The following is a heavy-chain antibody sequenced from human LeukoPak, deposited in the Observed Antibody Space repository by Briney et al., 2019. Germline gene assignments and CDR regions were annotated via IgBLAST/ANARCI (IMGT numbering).Heavy chain of an antibody. Sequence: ASVKVSCKTSGYTFTGYYIHWVRQAPGQGLEWMGWINPTSFGTKYEQKFQGRVTMTRDTSISTDYMELSDLRSDDTAVYYCANEDSSGYSDAFDIWGQGTMVTVSS. CDR1: GYTFTGYY. D-gene: IGHD3-22*01. V-gene: IGHV1-2*02. J-gene: IGHJ3*02. CDR3: ANEDSSGYSDAFDI. CDR2: INPTSFGT.